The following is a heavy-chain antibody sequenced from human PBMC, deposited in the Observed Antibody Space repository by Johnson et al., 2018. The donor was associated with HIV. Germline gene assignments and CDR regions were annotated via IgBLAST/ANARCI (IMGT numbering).Heavy chain of an antibody. CDR3: AREGSSGWYGGGDSLSAFDI. CDR1: GFTFSSYA. J-gene: IGHJ3*02. CDR2: ISYDGSNK. V-gene: IGHV3-30-3*01. Sequence: QVQLVESGGGVVQPGRSLRLSCAASGFTFSSYAMHWVRQAPGKGLEWVAVISYDGSNKYYADSVKGRFTISRENSKNTLYLQMNSLRAEATAVYYCAREGSSGWYGGGDSLSAFDIWGQGTMVTVSS. D-gene: IGHD6-19*01.